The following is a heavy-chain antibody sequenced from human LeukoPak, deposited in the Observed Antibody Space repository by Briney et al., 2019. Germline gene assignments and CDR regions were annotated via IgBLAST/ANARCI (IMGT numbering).Heavy chain of an antibody. CDR1: GGSFSGYY. J-gene: IGHJ3*02. V-gene: IGHV4-34*01. Sequence: SETLSLTCAVYGGSFSGYYWSWIRHPPGKGLEWIGEINHSGSTNSNPSLTSRVTISVDTSKNQFSLNLSSVTAADTAVYYWARGLGRLDTIFGVVILEGAFDIGGQGTMVTVS. CDR2: INHSGST. CDR3: ARGLGRLDTIFGVVILEGAFDI. D-gene: IGHD3-3*01.